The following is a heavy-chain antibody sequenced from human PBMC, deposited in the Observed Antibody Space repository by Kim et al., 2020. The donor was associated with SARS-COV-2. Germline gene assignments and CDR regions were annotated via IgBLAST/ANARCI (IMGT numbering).Heavy chain of an antibody. CDR3: TRERVAGNDY. CDR2: IRSKVYGGTT. J-gene: IGHJ4*02. D-gene: IGHD6-19*01. V-gene: IGHV3-49*04. CDR1: GFTFGDYA. Sequence: GGSLRLSCTASGFTFGDYAMSWVRQAPGKGLEWVGFIRSKVYGGTTEYAESVKGRFTISRDDSKSIAYLQMNSLKTEDTALYYCTRERVAGNDYWGQGTLVTVSS.